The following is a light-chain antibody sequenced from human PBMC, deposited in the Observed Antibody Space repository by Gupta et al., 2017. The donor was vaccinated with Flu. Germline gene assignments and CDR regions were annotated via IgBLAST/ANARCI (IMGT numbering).Light chain of an antibody. J-gene: IGKJ2*01. Sequence: EIVMTQSPATLSVYPGERATLSCRASQRVGSYLAWFQRKPGQAPRLLIYDASTRATGIPARFSGSGSGTEFTLTITSLQSEDFAVYYCQQYINWPHTFGQGTKLEIK. CDR3: QQYINWPHT. V-gene: IGKV3-15*01. CDR1: QRVGSY. CDR2: DAS.